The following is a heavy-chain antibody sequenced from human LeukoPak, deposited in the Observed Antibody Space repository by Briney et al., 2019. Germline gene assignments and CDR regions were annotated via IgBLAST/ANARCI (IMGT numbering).Heavy chain of an antibody. V-gene: IGHV3-23*01. D-gene: IGHD3-22*01. J-gene: IGHJ4*02. Sequence: GGSLRLSCAASGFTISSYAMSWVRQAPGKGLEWVSAISGSGGSTYYADSVKGRFTISRDNSKNTLYLQMNSLRAEDTAVYYCTKVTYYYDSSGYYLYYFDYWGQGTLVTVSS. CDR2: ISGSGGST. CDR3: TKVTYYYDSSGYYLYYFDY. CDR1: GFTISSYA.